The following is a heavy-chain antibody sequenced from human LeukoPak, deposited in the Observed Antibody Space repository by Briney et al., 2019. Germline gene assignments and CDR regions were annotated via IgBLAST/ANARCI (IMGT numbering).Heavy chain of an antibody. D-gene: IGHD2-2*01. V-gene: IGHV4-39*01. Sequence: SETLSLTCTVSGGSISSSSYYWGWIRQPPGKGLEWIGSIYYSGSTYYNPSLKSRVTISVDTSKNQFSLKLSSVTAADTAVYYCATPVRSSTSFSPVGFDYWGQGTLVTVSS. J-gene: IGHJ4*02. CDR3: ATPVRSSTSFSPVGFDY. CDR2: IYYSGST. CDR1: GGSISSSSYY.